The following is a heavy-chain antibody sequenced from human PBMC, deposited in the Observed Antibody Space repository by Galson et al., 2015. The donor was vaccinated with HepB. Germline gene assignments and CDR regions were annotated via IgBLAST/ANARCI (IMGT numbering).Heavy chain of an antibody. CDR1: GFTFSSYG. D-gene: IGHD3-10*01. J-gene: IGHJ4*02. CDR2: ISFDGSNK. Sequence: SLRLSCAASGFTFSSYGMRWVRQAPGKGLEWVAVISFDGSNKYYADSVKGRFTISRDNSKNTLYLQMNSLRAEDTAVYYCAKPSGFGEFLDYWGQGTLVTVSS. CDR3: AKPSGFGEFLDY. V-gene: IGHV3-30*18.